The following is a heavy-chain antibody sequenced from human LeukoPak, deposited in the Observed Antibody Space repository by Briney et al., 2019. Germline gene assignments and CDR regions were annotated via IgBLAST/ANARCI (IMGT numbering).Heavy chain of an antibody. CDR3: ARGPSYSSSWYKQFDY. J-gene: IGHJ4*02. Sequence: SQTLSLTCTVSGGSISSGDYYWSWIHQPPWKGLEWIGYIYYSGSTYYNPSLKSRVTISVDTSKNQFSLKLSSVTAADTAVYYCARGPSYSSSWYKQFDYWGQGTLVTVSS. CDR2: IYYSGST. V-gene: IGHV4-30-4*01. CDR1: GGSISSGDYY. D-gene: IGHD6-13*01.